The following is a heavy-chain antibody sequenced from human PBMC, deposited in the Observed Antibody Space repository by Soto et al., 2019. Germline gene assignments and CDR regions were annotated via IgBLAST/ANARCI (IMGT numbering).Heavy chain of an antibody. CDR1: GGSINSYF. V-gene: IGHV4-59*01. Sequence: SETLSLTCTVSGGSINSYFWTWIRQSPGKGLQWIGYIHHSGSANYNPSLKTRVTMSVDTSKTQFSLSLTSVTAADTAVYYCARMNHRAPKRNALDIWGQGTMVTVSS. CDR2: IHHSGSA. J-gene: IGHJ3*02. CDR3: ARMNHRAPKRNALDI.